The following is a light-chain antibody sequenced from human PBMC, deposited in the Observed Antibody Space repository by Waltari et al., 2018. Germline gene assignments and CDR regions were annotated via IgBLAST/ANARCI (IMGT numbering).Light chain of an antibody. CDR1: QSLLHSNGSTY. J-gene: IGKJ3*01. Sequence: DIVMTQTPLSLPVTPGEPASISCRSSQSLLHSNGSTYLYWYLQKPGRPPRLLFYRVSNRFSGVPDRISGSGSGTDFTLKISRVEAEDVGVYYCMQALQTPFTFGPGTKLDIK. V-gene: IGKV2-29*02. CDR3: MQALQTPFT. CDR2: RVS.